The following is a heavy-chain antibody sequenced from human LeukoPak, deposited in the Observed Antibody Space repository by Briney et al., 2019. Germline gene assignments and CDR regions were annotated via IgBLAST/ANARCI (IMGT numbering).Heavy chain of an antibody. J-gene: IGHJ4*02. CDR3: ARVVAGATPFFDY. CDR2: ISYSGIT. V-gene: IGHV4-59*11. Sequence: SETLSLTCTVSGGSISNHYWTWIRQPPGKGLEWIGYISYSGITNYNPSLKSRVTISVDMSKNQFSLKLTSVTAADTAVYYCARVVAGATPFFDYWGQGTLVTVSS. D-gene: IGHD2-2*01. CDR1: GGSISNHY.